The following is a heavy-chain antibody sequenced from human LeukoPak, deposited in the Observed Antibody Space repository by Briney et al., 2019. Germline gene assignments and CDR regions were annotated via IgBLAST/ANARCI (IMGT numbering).Heavy chain of an antibody. CDR3: AKDNEGDFWYFDY. CDR1: GLTFDDYA. D-gene: IGHD3-3*01. Sequence: PGGSLRLSCAASGLTFDDYAMHWVRQAPGKGLEWVSGISWNSGSIGYADSVKGRFTISRDNAKNSLYLQMNSLRAEDTALYYCAKDNEGDFWYFDYWGQGTLVTVSS. V-gene: IGHV3-9*01. CDR2: ISWNSGSI. J-gene: IGHJ4*02.